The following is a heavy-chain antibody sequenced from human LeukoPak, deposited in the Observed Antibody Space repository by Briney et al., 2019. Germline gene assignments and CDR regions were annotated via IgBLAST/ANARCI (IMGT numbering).Heavy chain of an antibody. CDR2: IYYSGST. V-gene: IGHV4-30-4*01. D-gene: IGHD2-2*02. CDR3: ARSVRDCSSTSCYTVYYYYYYMDV. CDR1: GGSISSGDYY. J-gene: IGHJ6*03. Sequence: KSSETLSLTCTVSGGSISSGDYYWSWIRQPPGKGLEWIGYIYYSGSTYYNPSLKSRVTISVDTSKNQFSLKLSSVTAADTAVYYCARSVRDCSSTSCYTVYYYYYYMDVWGKGTTVTVSS.